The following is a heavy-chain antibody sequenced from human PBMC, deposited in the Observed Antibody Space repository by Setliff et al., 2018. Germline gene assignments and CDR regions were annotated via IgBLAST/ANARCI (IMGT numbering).Heavy chain of an antibody. CDR3: ARGRMRGSCSGPSCTYDPFDI. J-gene: IGHJ3*02. CDR2: SNHGGST. V-gene: IGHV4-34*01. Sequence: PSETLSLTCSVYGESFSNNYWSWIRQSPGRGLEWIGESNHGGSTSYNPSLRSRVTISVDTSKNQFSLILRSVTAADTAVYYCARGRMRGSCSGPSCTYDPFDIWGQGTPVTVSS. CDR1: GESFSNNY. D-gene: IGHD2-2*01.